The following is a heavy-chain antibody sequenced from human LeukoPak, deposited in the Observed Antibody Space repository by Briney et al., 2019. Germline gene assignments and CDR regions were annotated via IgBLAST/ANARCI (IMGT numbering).Heavy chain of an antibody. D-gene: IGHD3-10*01. CDR2: ISRHNGNT. CDR3: ARHYLGSGSEDY. CDR1: GYSFSSFG. J-gene: IGHJ4*02. Sequence: ASVKVSCKASGYSFSSFGITWVRQAPGQGLEWMGWISRHNGNTDYAQRFRGRVTLTIDTSTTTADMEGRDLIPDDTAVYYCARHYLGSGSEDYWGQGTLVSVSS. V-gene: IGHV1-18*01.